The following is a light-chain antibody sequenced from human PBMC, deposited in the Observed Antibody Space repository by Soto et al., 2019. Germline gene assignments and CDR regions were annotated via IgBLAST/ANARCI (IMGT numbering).Light chain of an antibody. Sequence: QLVLTQSSSASASLGSSVKLTCTLSSGHSSYIIAWHQQQPGKAPRYLMKLEGSGSYNKGSGVPDRFSGSSSGADRYLTIYNHKFEDEADYYCETWDSNTYVVFGGETKLTVL. CDR3: ETWDSNTYVV. CDR1: SGHSSYI. CDR2: LEGSGSY. V-gene: IGLV4-60*02. J-gene: IGLJ2*01.